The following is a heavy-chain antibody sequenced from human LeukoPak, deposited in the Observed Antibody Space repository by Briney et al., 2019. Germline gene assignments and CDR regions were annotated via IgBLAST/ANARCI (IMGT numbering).Heavy chain of an antibody. CDR2: ISGSDDST. CDR1: GFTFSSYA. J-gene: IGHJ4*02. Sequence: GESLKISCAASGFTFSSYAMSWVRQAPGKGLEWVSTISGSDDSTYYADSVKGRFNISRDNSKNTVYLHMNSLRAEDTAVYFCAKLRSGGPAAGNYWGQGTLVTVSS. D-gene: IGHD6-13*01. CDR3: AKLRSGGPAAGNY. V-gene: IGHV3-23*01.